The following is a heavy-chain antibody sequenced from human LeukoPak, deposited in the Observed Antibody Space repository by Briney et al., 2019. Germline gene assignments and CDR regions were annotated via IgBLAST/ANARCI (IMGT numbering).Heavy chain of an antibody. CDR1: GGSISSSSYY. V-gene: IGHV4-39*01. CDR3: ARVLYCSSTSCYSPLSMGTMNWFDP. D-gene: IGHD2-2*02. CDR2: VYYSGST. J-gene: IGHJ5*02. Sequence: SETLSLTCTVSGGSISSSSYYWGWIRQPPGKGLEWIGSVYYSGSTYYNPSLKSRVTISVDTSKNQFSLKLSSVTAADTAVYYCARVLYCSSTSCYSPLSMGTMNWFDPWGQGTLVTVSS.